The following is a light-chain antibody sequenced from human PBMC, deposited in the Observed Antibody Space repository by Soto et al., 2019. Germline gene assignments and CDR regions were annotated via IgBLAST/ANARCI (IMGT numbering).Light chain of an antibody. V-gene: IGLV1-44*01. CDR1: SSNIATNS. Sequence: QSVLTQPPSASGTPGQRVTISCSGSSSNIATNSVNWYQQLPGTAPKLLIYDNSHRPSGVPDRFSGSKSGTSASLAISGLQSEDEATYYCAAWDDSLNAVVFGGGTKLTVL. CDR2: DNS. J-gene: IGLJ2*01. CDR3: AAWDDSLNAVV.